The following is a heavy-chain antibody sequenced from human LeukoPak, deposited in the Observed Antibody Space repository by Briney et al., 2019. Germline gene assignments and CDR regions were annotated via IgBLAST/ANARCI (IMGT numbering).Heavy chain of an antibody. CDR2: VFYTGST. V-gene: IGHV4-59*01. CDR3: ARDGGPLYHTGTGYYRAFHL. J-gene: IGHJ3*01. D-gene: IGHD3-9*01. Sequence: SETLSLTCTVSGDSMTDYFWSWIRQPPGKGLEYIGDVFYTGSTKYNPSLKSRVSISVDTSEKQFSLNLRSVTAADTAVYYCARDGGPLYHTGTGYYRAFHLWDTGTIVAVSP. CDR1: GDSMTDYF.